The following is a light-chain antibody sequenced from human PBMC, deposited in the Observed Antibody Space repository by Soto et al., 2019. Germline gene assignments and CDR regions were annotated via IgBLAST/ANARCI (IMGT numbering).Light chain of an antibody. J-gene: IGLJ3*02. CDR1: STNIGRNT. CDR3: AAWDDSLNGGV. Sequence: QAVVTQPPSASATPGQRVTISCSGSSTNIGRNTVNWYQQLPGTAPKLLMYGKNQRPSGVPDRFSGSKSGTSASLAISGLQSEDEADYYCAAWDDSLNGGVFGGGTKLTVL. CDR2: GKN. V-gene: IGLV1-44*01.